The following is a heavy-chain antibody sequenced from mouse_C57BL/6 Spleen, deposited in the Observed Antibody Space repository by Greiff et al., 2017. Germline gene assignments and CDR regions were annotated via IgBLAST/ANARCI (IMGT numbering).Heavy chain of an antibody. V-gene: IGHV5-17*01. D-gene: IGHD2-2*01. CDR1: GFTFSDYG. CDR3: ASTMVTKGRMDY. Sequence: EVKLVESGGGLVKPGGSLKLSCAASGFTFSDYGMHWVRQAPEKGLEWVAYISSGSSTIYYAATVKGRFTISRDNAKNTLFLQMTSLRSEDTAMYYCASTMVTKGRMDYWGQGTSVTVSS. CDR2: ISSGSSTI. J-gene: IGHJ4*01.